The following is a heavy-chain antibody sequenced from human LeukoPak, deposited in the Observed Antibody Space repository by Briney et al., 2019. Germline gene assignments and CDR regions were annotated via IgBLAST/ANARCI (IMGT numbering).Heavy chain of an antibody. D-gene: IGHD6-6*01. CDR2: VYYTGST. Sequence: SETLSLTCSVSGGSVSNYYWSWIRQPPGKGLEWIGYVYYTGSTNHNPSLKSRVTMFEDKSKNQFTLRLYSVTVADTAVYYCAGHFAYSSSSYFDYWGQGSLVTVSS. J-gene: IGHJ4*02. CDR1: GGSVSNYY. V-gene: IGHV4-59*08. CDR3: AGHFAYSSSSYFDY.